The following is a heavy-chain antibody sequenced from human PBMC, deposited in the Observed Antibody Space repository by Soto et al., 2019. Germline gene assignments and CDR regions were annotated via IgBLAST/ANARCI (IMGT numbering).Heavy chain of an antibody. J-gene: IGHJ3*02. V-gene: IGHV4-39*01. D-gene: IGHD3-22*01. CDR3: ARQGSASYYDSSGLYYYALDI. CDR2: IYYSGST. CDR1: GGSISSSSYY. Sequence: SETLSLTCTVSGGSISSSSYYWGWIRQPPGKGLEWIGSIYYSGSTYYNPPLKSRVTISVDTSKNQFSLKLSSVTAADTAVYYCARQGSASYYDSSGLYYYALDIWGQGTMVTVSS.